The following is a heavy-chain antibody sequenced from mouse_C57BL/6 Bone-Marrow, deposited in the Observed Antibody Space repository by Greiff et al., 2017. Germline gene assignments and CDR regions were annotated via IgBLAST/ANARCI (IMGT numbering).Heavy chain of an antibody. CDR3: AHGNYFYWYFAV. J-gene: IGHJ1*03. CDR1: GYTFTSYW. Sequence: QVHVKQPGAELVKPGASVKLSCKASGYTFTSYWMHWVKQRPGRGLEWIGRIDPNSGGTKYNEKFKSKATLTVDKPSSTAYMQRSSLTSEDSAVYYCAHGNYFYWYFAVWGTGTTVTVSS. D-gene: IGHD2-1*01. V-gene: IGHV1-72*01. CDR2: IDPNSGGT.